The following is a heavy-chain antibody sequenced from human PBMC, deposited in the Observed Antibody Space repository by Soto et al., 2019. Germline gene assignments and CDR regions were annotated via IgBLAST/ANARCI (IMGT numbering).Heavy chain of an antibody. J-gene: IGHJ6*02. CDR1: GGSITSITNHY. CDR2: IYYSGHT. CDR3: ATQGFGTLHGLVDV. D-gene: IGHD1-7*01. Sequence: QVRLQESGPGLVKPSETLSLTCTVSGGSITSITNHYCSWIRQPPGKGLEWIGYIYYSGHTSYNPSLKSRVILSVETSKNQVSLNRASVTAADTAVYYCATQGFGTLHGLVDVWGQGTTVTVSS. V-gene: IGHV4-59*08.